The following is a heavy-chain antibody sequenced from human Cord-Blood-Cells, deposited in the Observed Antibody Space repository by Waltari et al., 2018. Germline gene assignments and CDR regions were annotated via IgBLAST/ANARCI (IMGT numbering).Heavy chain of an antibody. CDR3: ARLYCSSTSCYDAFDI. Sequence: QVQLVQSGAEVKKPGSSVKVSCKASGGTFSSYAISWVRQAPGQGLEWMGGIIPMFGTANYAQKFQGRVTITADESTSTAYMELSSLRSEDTAVYYCARLYCSSTSCYDAFDIWGQGTMVTVSS. D-gene: IGHD2-2*01. CDR1: GGTFSSYA. V-gene: IGHV1-69*01. CDR2: IIPMFGTA. J-gene: IGHJ3*02.